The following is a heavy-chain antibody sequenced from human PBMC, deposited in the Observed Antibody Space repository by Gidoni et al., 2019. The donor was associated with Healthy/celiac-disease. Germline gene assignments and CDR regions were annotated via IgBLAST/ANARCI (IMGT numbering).Heavy chain of an antibody. J-gene: IGHJ4*02. CDR1: GGTFSSYA. V-gene: IGHV1-69*01. D-gene: IGHD2-2*01. Sequence: QVQLVQSGAEVKKPGSSVKVSCKASGGTFSSYAISWVRQAPGQGLEWMGGIIPIVGTANYAQKFQGRVTITADESTSTAYMELSSLRSEDTAVYYCARGRTRHHHVVVPAATHFDYWGQGTLVTVSS. CDR2: IIPIVGTA. CDR3: ARGRTRHHHVVVPAATHFDY.